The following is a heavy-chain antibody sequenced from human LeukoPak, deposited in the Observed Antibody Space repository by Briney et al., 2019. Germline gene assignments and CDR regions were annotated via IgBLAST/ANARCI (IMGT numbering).Heavy chain of an antibody. V-gene: IGHV1-24*01. CDR3: ATVRIGELLYNWFDP. CDR2: FDPEDGET. Sequence: GASVKVSCKVSGYTLTELSMHWVRQAPGKGLEWMGGFDPEDGETIYAQKSQGRVTMTEDTSTDTAYMELSSLRSEDTAVYYCATVRIGELLYNWFDPWGQGTLVTVSS. D-gene: IGHD3-10*01. CDR1: GYTLTELS. J-gene: IGHJ5*02.